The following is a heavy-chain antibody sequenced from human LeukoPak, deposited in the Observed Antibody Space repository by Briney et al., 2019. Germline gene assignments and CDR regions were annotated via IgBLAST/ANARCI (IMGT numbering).Heavy chain of an antibody. D-gene: IGHD2-21*01. V-gene: IGHV4-34*01. CDR2: INHSGST. Sequence: SETLSLTCAVYGGSFSGYYWSWIRRPPGKGLEWIGEINHSGSTNYNPSLKSRVTISVDTSKNQFSLKLSSVTAADTAVYYCAREDVFAGNWFDPWGQGTLVTVSS. CDR3: AREDVFAGNWFDP. CDR1: GGSFSGYY. J-gene: IGHJ5*02.